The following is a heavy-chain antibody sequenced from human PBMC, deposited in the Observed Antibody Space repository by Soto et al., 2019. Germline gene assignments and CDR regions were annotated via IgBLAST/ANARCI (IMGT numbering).Heavy chain of an antibody. D-gene: IGHD2-21*02. CDR1: GGSISGYY. V-gene: IGHV4-59*01. Sequence: PSETLSLTCTVSGGSISGYYWSWIRQPPGKGLEWIGYMYNTGSTVYNPSFKSRVTISVDTSKNQFSLKLNSVTDADTAVYYCARDLWGYCGTDCYPLDVWGQGTTVTVSS. J-gene: IGHJ6*02. CDR2: MYNTGST. CDR3: ARDLWGYCGTDCYPLDV.